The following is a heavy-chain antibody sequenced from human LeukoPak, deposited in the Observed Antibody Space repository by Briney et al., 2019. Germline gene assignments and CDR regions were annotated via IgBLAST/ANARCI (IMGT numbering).Heavy chain of an antibody. Sequence: GGSLRLSCAASGFTFSSYEMNWVRQAPGKGLEWVSYISSSGSTIYYADSVKGRFTISRDNAKNSLYLQMNSLRAEDTAVYYCARGLVVVMTALDYWGQGTLVTVSS. V-gene: IGHV3-48*03. J-gene: IGHJ4*02. CDR1: GFTFSSYE. CDR2: ISSSGSTI. D-gene: IGHD2-21*02. CDR3: ARGLVVVMTALDY.